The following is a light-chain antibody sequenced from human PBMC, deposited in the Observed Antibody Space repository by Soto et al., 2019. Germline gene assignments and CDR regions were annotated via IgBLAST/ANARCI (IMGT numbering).Light chain of an antibody. Sequence: QSALTQPASVSGSAGQSITISCTGSSSNIGAGFDVHWYHQIAGTAPKLLIYGNSNRPSGVPDRFSGSKSGTSASLAINGLQAEDEAHYYCQSYDNSLSGSWVFGGGTQLTVL. CDR2: GNS. J-gene: IGLJ3*02. V-gene: IGLV1-40*01. CDR3: QSYDNSLSGSWV. CDR1: SSNIGAGFD.